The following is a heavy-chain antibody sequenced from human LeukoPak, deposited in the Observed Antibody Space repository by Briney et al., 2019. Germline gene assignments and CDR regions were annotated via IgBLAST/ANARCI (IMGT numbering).Heavy chain of an antibody. CDR2: FHYSGST. D-gene: IGHD6-6*01. CDR3: ARLGDSSSRLYYFDY. Sequence: SETLSLTCTVSGGSISSYYWSWIRQPPGKGLEWIGYFHYSGSTNYNPSLKSRVTVSVDTSKNQFSLKLSSVTAADTAVYYCARLGDSSSRLYYFDYWGQGTLVTVSS. CDR1: GGSISSYY. J-gene: IGHJ4*02. V-gene: IGHV4-59*08.